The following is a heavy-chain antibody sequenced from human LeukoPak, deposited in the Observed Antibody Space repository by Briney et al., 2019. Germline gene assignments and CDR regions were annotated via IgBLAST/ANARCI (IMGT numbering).Heavy chain of an antibody. CDR1: GDSVSSNSAA. CDR2: TYYRSKWNN. J-gene: IGHJ2*01. CDR3: ARARGYFDL. V-gene: IGHV6-1*01. D-gene: IGHD3-10*01. Sequence: SQTLSLTCAISGDSVSSNSAAWSWIRHSPSRGLGWLGRTYYRSKWNNKYAISVKSRITINPDTSKNQFSLQLNSVTPEDTGVYYCARARGYFDLWGRGALVTVSS.